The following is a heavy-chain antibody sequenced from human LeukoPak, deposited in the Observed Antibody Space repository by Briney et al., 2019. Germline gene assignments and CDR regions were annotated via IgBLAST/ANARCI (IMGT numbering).Heavy chain of an antibody. Sequence: GGSLRLSCAVSGFTLTSYGIHWVRQAPGKGLEWVANIKQDGSEKYYVDSVKGRFTISRDNAKNSLYLQMNSLRAEDTAVYYCAREYCSGGSCYSSLDAFDIWGQGTMVTVSS. CDR2: IKQDGSEK. CDR1: GFTLTSYG. J-gene: IGHJ3*02. CDR3: AREYCSGGSCYSSLDAFDI. V-gene: IGHV3-7*01. D-gene: IGHD2-15*01.